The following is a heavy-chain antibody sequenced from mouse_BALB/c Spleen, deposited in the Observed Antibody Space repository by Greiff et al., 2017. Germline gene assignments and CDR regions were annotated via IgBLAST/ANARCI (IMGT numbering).Heavy chain of an antibody. J-gene: IGHJ1*01. Sequence: VQLQESGPGLVAPSQSLSITCTVSGFSLTSYGVHWVRQPPGKGLEWLGVIWAGGSTNYNSALMSRLSISKDNSKSQVFLKMNSLQTDDTAMYYCARERRGYFDVWGAGTTVTVSS. CDR1: GFSLTSYG. V-gene: IGHV2-9*02. CDR3: ARERRGYFDV. CDR2: IWAGGST.